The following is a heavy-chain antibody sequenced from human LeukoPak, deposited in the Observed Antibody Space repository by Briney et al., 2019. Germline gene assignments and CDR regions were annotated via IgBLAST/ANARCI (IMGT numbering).Heavy chain of an antibody. V-gene: IGHV3-23*01. Sequence: GGSLRLSCAASGFTFSSYAMSWVPQAPGKGLEWVSAISGSGGSTYYADSVKGRFTISRGDSKNTLYLQMNSLRAEDTAVYYCATPRYYYYYYGMDVWGQGTTVTVSS. CDR2: ISGSGGST. J-gene: IGHJ6*02. CDR1: GFTFSSYA. CDR3: ATPRYYYYYYGMDV.